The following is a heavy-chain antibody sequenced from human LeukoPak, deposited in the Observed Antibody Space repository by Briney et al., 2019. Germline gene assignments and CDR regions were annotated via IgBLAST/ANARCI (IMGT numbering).Heavy chain of an antibody. Sequence: SQTLSLTCPISGESVSSNSAAWNWIRESPSRGLEWLGRTYYRSKWYNDYAVSVKSRITINPDTSKNQFSLQLNSVTPEDTAVYYCARGGVIAAAGTRYYGMDVWGQGTTVTVSS. CDR2: TYYRSKWYN. J-gene: IGHJ6*02. CDR1: GESVSSNSAA. V-gene: IGHV6-1*01. D-gene: IGHD6-13*01. CDR3: ARGGVIAAAGTRYYGMDV.